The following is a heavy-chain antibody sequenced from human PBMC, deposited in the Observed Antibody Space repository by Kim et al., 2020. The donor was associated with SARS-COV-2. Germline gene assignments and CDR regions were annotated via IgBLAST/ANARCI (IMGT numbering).Heavy chain of an antibody. Sequence: GGSLRLSCAASGFTFSNHWMNWVRQAPGKGLEWVANIKQDGSQKSYMDSVKGRFTISRDNAKNSLYLQMNSLRAEDTAVYYCTTAIRGATGYWGQGTLVTVSS. J-gene: IGHJ4*02. V-gene: IGHV3-7*03. CDR3: TTAIRGATGY. CDR2: IKQDGSQK. D-gene: IGHD3-10*01. CDR1: GFTFSNHW.